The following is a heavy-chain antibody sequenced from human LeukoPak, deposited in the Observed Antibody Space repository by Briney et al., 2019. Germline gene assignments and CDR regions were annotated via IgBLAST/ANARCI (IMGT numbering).Heavy chain of an antibody. CDR1: GGSISSYY. V-gene: IGHV4-59*12. CDR3: ARDYYDSSGYYDY. D-gene: IGHD3-22*01. CDR2: IYYSGST. Sequence: SETLSLTCTVSGGSISSYYWSWIRQPPGKGLEWIGYIYYSGSTNYNPSLKSRVTISVDTSKNQFSLKLSSVTAADTAVYYCARDYYDSSGYYDYWGQGTLVTVSS. J-gene: IGHJ4*02.